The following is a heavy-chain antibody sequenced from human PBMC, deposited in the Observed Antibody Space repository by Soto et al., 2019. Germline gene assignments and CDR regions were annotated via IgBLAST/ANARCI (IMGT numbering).Heavy chain of an antibody. J-gene: IGHJ6*02. CDR1: GFTFSSYG. Sequence: ESGGGVVQPGRSLRLSCAASGFTFSSYGMHWVRQAPGKGLEWVAVISYDGSNKYYADSVKGRFTISRDNSKNTLYLQMNSLRAEDTAVYYCAKDYCSSTSCYDMDVWGQGTTVTVSS. V-gene: IGHV3-30*18. D-gene: IGHD2-2*01. CDR3: AKDYCSSTSCYDMDV. CDR2: ISYDGSNK.